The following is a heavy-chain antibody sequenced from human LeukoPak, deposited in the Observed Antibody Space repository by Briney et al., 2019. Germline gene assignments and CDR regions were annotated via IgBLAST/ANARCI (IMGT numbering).Heavy chain of an antibody. Sequence: PGGSLRLSCAASGFTFDNYAMHWVRQAPGKGLEWVSLISWDGGSTYYADSVKGRFTISRDNSKNSLYLQMNSLRAEDTALYYCAKAISGNYFNYFDYWGQGTLVTVSS. CDR3: AKAISGNYFNYFDY. V-gene: IGHV3-43D*03. D-gene: IGHD1-26*01. CDR1: GFTFDNYA. J-gene: IGHJ4*02. CDR2: ISWDGGST.